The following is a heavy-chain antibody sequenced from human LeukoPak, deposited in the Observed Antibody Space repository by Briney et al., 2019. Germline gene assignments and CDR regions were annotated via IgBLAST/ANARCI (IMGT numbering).Heavy chain of an antibody. J-gene: IGHJ4*02. CDR3: ANDDFGASGLPDY. CDR2: INGDGSST. CDR1: GFTFTYYW. D-gene: IGHD4-17*01. V-gene: IGHV3-74*01. Sequence: GGSLRLSCAASGFTFTYYWMHWVRQAPGKGLVRVARINGDGSSTNYADSVKGRFTISRDNAKNTLYLQMNSLRAEDTAVYYCANDDFGASGLPDYWGQGTLVTVSS.